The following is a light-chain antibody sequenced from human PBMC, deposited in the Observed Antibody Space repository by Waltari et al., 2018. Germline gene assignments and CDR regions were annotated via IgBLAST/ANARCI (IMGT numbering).Light chain of an antibody. Sequence: QLVLTQSPSASASLGASVKLTCTLSSGHSTNVIPWHQQQPGRGPRYLMKVNSDGSHSKGDEIPARFSGSSSGAERYLTISSLQSEDEADYYCESGGHGTWVFGGWTKLTVL. CDR2: VNSDGSH. V-gene: IGLV4-69*01. CDR3: ESGGHGTWV. CDR1: SGHSTNV. J-gene: IGLJ3*02.